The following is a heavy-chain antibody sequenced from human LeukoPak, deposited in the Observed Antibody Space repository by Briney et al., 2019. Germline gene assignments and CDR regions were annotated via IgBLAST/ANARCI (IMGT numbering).Heavy chain of an antibody. CDR3: ARGPGRVRGVRRGWYYFDY. D-gene: IGHD3-10*01. V-gene: IGHV1-8*03. CDR1: GYTFTSYD. J-gene: IGHJ4*02. CDR2: MNPNSGNT. Sequence: ASVKVSCKASGYTFTSYDINWVRQATGQGLEWMGWMNPNSGNTGYAQKFQGRVTITRNTSISTAYMELSSLRSEDTAVYYCARGPGRVRGVRRGWYYFDYWGQGTLVTVSS.